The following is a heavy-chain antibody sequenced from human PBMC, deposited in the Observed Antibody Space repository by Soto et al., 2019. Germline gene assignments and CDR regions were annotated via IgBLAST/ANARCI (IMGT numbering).Heavy chain of an antibody. V-gene: IGHV4-38-2*02. CDR2: IYHSGST. D-gene: IGHD2-2*01. CDR1: GYSISSGYY. J-gene: IGHJ4*02. CDR3: AREYANSPEAFDY. Sequence: SETLSLTCAVSGYSISSGYYWGWIRQPPGKGLEWIGSIYHSGSTYYNPSLKSRVTISVDTSKNQFSLKLSSVTAADTAVYYCAREYANSPEAFDYWGQGALVTVSS.